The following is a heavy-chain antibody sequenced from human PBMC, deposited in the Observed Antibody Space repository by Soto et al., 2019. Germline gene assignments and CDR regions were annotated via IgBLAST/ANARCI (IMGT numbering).Heavy chain of an antibody. CDR2: IYQSGTT. D-gene: IGHD1-1*01. CDR1: GGSISSSSYY. CDR3: ATEDSMNWTHDY. J-gene: IGHJ4*02. V-gene: IGHV4-39*07. Sequence: PSXTLSLTCTVSGGSISSSSYYCGWILQPPGKGLEWIGEIYQSGTTDYNPSLKSRVTMSVDKSRNQLSLTLNSVTAADTAVYYCATEDSMNWTHDYWGQGTLVTVSS.